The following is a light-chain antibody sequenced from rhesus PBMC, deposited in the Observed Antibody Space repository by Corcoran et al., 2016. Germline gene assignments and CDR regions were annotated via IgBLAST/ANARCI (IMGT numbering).Light chain of an antibody. V-gene: IGKV4-1*01. CDR2: GAS. J-gene: IGKJ3*01. Sequence: DIVMTQSPDSLAVSLGERVTINCKSSQSLLYSSNNKNYLAWYQQKPGQAPMLLIYGASTRESGVPNRLSGSGSGTDCTLTISGLQAEDVAVYYCQQYYSSPLTFGPGTKLDIK. CDR3: QQYYSSPLT. CDR1: QSLLYSSNNKNY.